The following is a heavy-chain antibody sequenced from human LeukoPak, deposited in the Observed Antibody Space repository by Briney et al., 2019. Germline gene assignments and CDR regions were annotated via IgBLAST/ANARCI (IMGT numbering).Heavy chain of an antibody. CDR1: GFTFEDYA. D-gene: IGHD1-14*01. Sequence: GGSLRLSCAAAGFTFEDYAMHWVRQAPGKGLEWVSGINWNSASTGYADSVKGRFTISRDNVMNSLYLQMNSLRPEDTALYYCVKDRRNPYRPEGPFDPWGQGTLVTVSS. CDR2: INWNSAST. J-gene: IGHJ5*02. CDR3: VKDRRNPYRPEGPFDP. V-gene: IGHV3-9*01.